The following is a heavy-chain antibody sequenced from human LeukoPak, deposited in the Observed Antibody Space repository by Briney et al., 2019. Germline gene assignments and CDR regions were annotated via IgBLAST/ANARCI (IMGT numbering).Heavy chain of an antibody. V-gene: IGHV1-18*01. CDR2: ISAYNGNT. CDR3: ARDDGGGYCSGGCCYSDY. D-gene: IGHD2-15*01. Sequence: GASVKVSCKASGYSFTSYGISWVRQAPGQGLEWMGWISAYNGNTKYVEKLQGRVTMTTDTSTSTAYMELRSLRSDDTAVYYCARDDGGGYCSGGCCYSDYWGQGTLVTASS. CDR1: GYSFTSYG. J-gene: IGHJ4*02.